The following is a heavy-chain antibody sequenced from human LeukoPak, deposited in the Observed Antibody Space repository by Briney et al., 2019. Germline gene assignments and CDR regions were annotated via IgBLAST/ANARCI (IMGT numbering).Heavy chain of an antibody. Sequence: GESLKISCKGSGYSFTSYWIGCVSQMPGKGLEWMGIIYPGDSDTRYSPSFQGQVTISADKSSSTAYLQWSSLKASDTAMYYRARNIVGAPRAAFDIWGQGTMVTVSS. CDR1: GYSFTSYW. CDR2: IYPGDSDT. J-gene: IGHJ3*02. V-gene: IGHV5-51*01. D-gene: IGHD1-26*01. CDR3: ARNIVGAPRAAFDI.